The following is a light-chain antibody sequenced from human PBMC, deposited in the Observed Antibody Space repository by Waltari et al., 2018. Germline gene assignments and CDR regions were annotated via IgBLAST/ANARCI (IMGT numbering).Light chain of an antibody. J-gene: IGLJ3*02. V-gene: IGLV1-40*01. CDR3: QSYDSRRSAWV. Sequence: QCLPVTAPKLLICGNSNRPSGVPDRFSGSKSGTSASLAITGLQAEDEADYYCQSYDSRRSAWVFGGGTKLTVL. CDR2: GNS.